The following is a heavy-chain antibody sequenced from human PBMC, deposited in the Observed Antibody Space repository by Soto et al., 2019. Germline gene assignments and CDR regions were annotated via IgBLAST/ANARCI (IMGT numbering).Heavy chain of an antibody. D-gene: IGHD5-12*01. CDR3: ARSYSGYSTFDY. J-gene: IGHJ4*02. CDR2: IYYSGST. V-gene: IGHV4-59*01. CDR1: GGSISSYY. Sequence: SETLSLTCTVSGGSISSYYWSWIRQPPGKGLEWIGYIYYSGSTNYNPSLKSRVTISVDTSKNQFSLKLSSVTAADTAVYYCARSYSGYSTFDYWGQGTLVTVSS.